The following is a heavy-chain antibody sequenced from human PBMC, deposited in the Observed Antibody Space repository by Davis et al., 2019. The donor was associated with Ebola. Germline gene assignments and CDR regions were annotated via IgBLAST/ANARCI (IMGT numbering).Heavy chain of an antibody. Sequence: ASVKVSCKASGGTFSSYAISWVRQAPGQGLEWMGIINPSGGSTSYAQKFQGRVTMTRDTSTSTVYMELSSLKTEDTAVYYCTTGWGLLWFRELSSYWGQGTLVTVSS. CDR2: INPSGGST. J-gene: IGHJ4*02. V-gene: IGHV1-46*01. CDR1: GGTFSSYA. D-gene: IGHD3-10*01. CDR3: TTGWGLLWFRELSSY.